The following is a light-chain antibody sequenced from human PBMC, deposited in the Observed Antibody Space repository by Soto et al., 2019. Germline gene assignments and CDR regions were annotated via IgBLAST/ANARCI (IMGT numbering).Light chain of an antibody. J-gene: IGKJ1*01. CDR1: KNVFFSLNNKDS. V-gene: IGKV4-1*01. Sequence: DIVVTQSPGSLVVSLGERATINCKSSKNVFFSLNNKDSLAWYQQKPGQPLRLLLYWASTRASGVPERFSGSGSGTDFTLTITSLQAEDVAAYYCEQYCSTPPTFGQGTKVEIE. CDR2: WAS. CDR3: EQYCSTPPT.